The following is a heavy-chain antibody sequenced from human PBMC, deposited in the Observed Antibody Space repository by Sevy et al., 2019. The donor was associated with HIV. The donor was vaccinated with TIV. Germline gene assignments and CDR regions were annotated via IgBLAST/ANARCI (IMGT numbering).Heavy chain of an antibody. CDR2: IYYSGST. CDR3: AREAIDGDDLAGYYYYMDV. D-gene: IGHD4-17*01. J-gene: IGHJ6*03. V-gene: IGHV4-59*01. CDR1: GGSISSYY. Sequence: SETLSLTCTVSGGSISSYYWSWIRQPPGKGLGWIGYIYYSGSTNYNPSLKSRVTISVDTSKNQFSLKLSSVTAADTAVYYCAREAIDGDDLAGYYYYMDVWGKGTTVTVSS.